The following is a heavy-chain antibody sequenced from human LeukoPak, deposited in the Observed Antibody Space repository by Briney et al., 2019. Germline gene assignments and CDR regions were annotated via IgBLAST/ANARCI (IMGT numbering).Heavy chain of an antibody. Sequence: PGGSLRLSCAASGFTVSTNYMSWVRQAPGMGLEWVSIIYSGDSTSYTDSVKGRFTISRDSSKNTLYLQTNSLRAEDTAVYFCAREAYYHDSSGYYYPDYWGQGTLVTVSS. J-gene: IGHJ4*02. D-gene: IGHD3-22*01. CDR2: IYSGDST. CDR3: AREAYYHDSSGYYYPDY. CDR1: GFTVSTNY. V-gene: IGHV3-66*02.